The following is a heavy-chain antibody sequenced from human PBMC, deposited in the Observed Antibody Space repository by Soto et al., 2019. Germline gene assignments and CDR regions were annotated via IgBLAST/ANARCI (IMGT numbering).Heavy chain of an antibody. V-gene: IGHV5-51*01. D-gene: IGHD2-15*01. CDR2: VYPRDSDT. Sequence: GEALKISCKASGYIFIGHWIGRVRPMPGKGLEWMGIVYPRDSDTRYSPSFQGQVTISADRSTGTAFLQWRSLKASDTALYYCARPPLPGYSIHFNSWGQGTLVTVSS. CDR3: ARPPLPGYSIHFNS. CDR1: GYIFIGHW. J-gene: IGHJ4*02.